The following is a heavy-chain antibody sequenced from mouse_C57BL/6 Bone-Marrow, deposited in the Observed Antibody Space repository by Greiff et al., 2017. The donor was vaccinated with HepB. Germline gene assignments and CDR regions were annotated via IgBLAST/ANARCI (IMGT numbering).Heavy chain of an antibody. D-gene: IGHD2-5*01. CDR1: GFTFSDFY. V-gene: IGHV7-1*01. CDR3: ARTYSNYEDYYAMDY. Sequence: EVMLVESGGGLVQSGRSLRLSCATSGFTFSDFYMEWVRHAPGKGLEWIAASRNKANDYTTEYSASVKGRFIVSRDTSQSILYLQMNALRAEDTAIYYCARTYSNYEDYYAMDYWGQGTSVTVSS. J-gene: IGHJ4*01. CDR2: SRNKANDYTT.